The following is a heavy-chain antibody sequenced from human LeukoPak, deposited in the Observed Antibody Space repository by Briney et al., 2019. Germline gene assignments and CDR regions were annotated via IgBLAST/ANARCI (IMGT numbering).Heavy chain of an antibody. D-gene: IGHD4-11*01. Sequence: RPSQTLSLTCTVSGGSISSGSYYWAWIRQPAGKRPEWIGHIYTSGSTNFNPSLKSRVTMSLDTSKNQFSLRLSSVTAADTAVYYCARGRSDYSNYYFDYWGQGTLVTVSS. CDR2: IYTSGST. J-gene: IGHJ4*02. V-gene: IGHV4-61*09. CDR1: GGSISSGSYY. CDR3: ARGRSDYSNYYFDY.